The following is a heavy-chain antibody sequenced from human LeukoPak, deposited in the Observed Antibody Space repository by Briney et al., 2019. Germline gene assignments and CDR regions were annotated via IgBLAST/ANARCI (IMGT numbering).Heavy chain of an antibody. V-gene: IGHV3-21*01. CDR1: GFTFSGYA. CDR3: VRSAFHAGSGNYYDY. J-gene: IGHJ4*02. CDR2: ISSISSYI. Sequence: GGSLRLSCAASGFTFSGYAMNWVRQAPGKGLEWVSSISSISSYIYYADSVKGRFTISRDNAENTLYLQMNSLRVEDTAVYYCVRSAFHAGSGNYYDYWGQGTLVTVSS. D-gene: IGHD3-22*01.